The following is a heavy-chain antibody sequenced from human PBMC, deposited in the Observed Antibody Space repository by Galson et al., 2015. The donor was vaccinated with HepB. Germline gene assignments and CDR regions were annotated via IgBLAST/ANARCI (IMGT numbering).Heavy chain of an antibody. J-gene: IGHJ6*02. CDR2: IWYDGSNK. V-gene: IGHV3-33*08. CDR1: GFTFSSYG. CDR3: ARDVYYDILTGYYYYYGMDV. D-gene: IGHD3-9*01. Sequence: SLRLSCAASGFTFSSYGMHWVRQAPGKGLEWVAVIWYDGSNKYYADSVKGRFTISRDNSKNTLYLQMNSLRAEDTAVYYCARDVYYDILTGYYYYYGMDVWGQGTTVTVSS.